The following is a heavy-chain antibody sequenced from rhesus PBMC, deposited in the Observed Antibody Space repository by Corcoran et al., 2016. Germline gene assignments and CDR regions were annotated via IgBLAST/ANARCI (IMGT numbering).Heavy chain of an antibody. V-gene: IGHV3S5*01. D-gene: IGHD3-34*01. Sequence: EVQLVETGGGLVQPGGFLKLSCAASGFTFSSFGMSWVRQAPGKRLMWCSAICSGGESTCYADSVKGRCTISRDSSKNTLSLQMNSLRAEDTAVYYCAKDWGYWGQGVLVTVSS. CDR1: GFTFSSFG. CDR3: AKDWGY. CDR2: ICSGGEST. J-gene: IGHJ4*01.